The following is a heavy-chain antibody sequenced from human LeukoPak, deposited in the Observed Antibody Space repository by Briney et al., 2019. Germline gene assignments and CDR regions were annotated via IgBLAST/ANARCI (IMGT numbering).Heavy chain of an antibody. V-gene: IGHV1-2*06. Sequence: ASVKVSCKASGYTFTAYFMHWVRQAPGQGLEWMGRINPNSGGTNYAQKFQGRVTMTRDTSITIAYMDLSRLTYDDTAVYYCARGGTEASSGDYWGQGTLVTVSS. J-gene: IGHJ4*02. CDR1: GYTFTAYF. CDR3: ARGGTEASSGDY. CDR2: INPNSGGT. D-gene: IGHD3-10*01.